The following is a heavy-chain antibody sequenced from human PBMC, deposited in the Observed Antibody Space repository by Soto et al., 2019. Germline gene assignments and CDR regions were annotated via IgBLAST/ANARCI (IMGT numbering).Heavy chain of an antibody. V-gene: IGHV1-8*01. D-gene: IGHD3-16*01. J-gene: IGHJ5*02. CDR1: GYSFTNND. CDR2: MNPGSGDT. Sequence: ASVKVSCKASGYSFTNNDVSCVRQATGQWREWMGWMNPGSGDTGYAQKFQGRVTMTRDISIATAYMELSSLRSDDTAIYYCARMETFGSLNWFDPWGQGTLVTVSS. CDR3: ARMETFGSLNWFDP.